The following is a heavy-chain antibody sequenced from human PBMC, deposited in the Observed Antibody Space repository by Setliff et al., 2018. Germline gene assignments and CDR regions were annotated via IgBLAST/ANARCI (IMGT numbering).Heavy chain of an antibody. J-gene: IGHJ1*01. Sequence: GASVKVSCKTSGYTFTNYGITWVRQAPGQGLEWMGWINNYGFKTNYAQKLQGRVTMTTDSSTNTAYLELRGLTSDDTAVYYCSRLVRYCSRTTCQTASGAELWGQGTLVTVSS. CDR1: GYTFTNYG. CDR2: INNYGFKT. D-gene: IGHD2-2*01. V-gene: IGHV1-18*01. CDR3: SRLVRYCSRTTCQTASGAEL.